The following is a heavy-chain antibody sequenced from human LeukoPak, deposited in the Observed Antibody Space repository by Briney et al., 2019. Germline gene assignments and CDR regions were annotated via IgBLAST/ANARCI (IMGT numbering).Heavy chain of an antibody. J-gene: IGHJ3*02. CDR2: ISAYNGNT. V-gene: IGHV1-18*01. D-gene: IGHD3-3*01. Sequence: ASVKVSCKASGGTFSSYAISWVRQAPGQGLEWMGWISAYNGNTNYAQKLQGRVTMTTDTSTSTAYMELRSLRSDDTAVYYCARRQLDFWSGYPRPGAFDIWGQGTMVTVSS. CDR1: GGTFSSYA. CDR3: ARRQLDFWSGYPRPGAFDI.